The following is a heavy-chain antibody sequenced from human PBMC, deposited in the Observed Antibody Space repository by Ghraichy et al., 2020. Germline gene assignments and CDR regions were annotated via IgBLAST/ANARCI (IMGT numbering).Heavy chain of an antibody. CDR1: GFTVSSNY. D-gene: IGHD1-1*01. J-gene: IGHJ6*02. CDR2: IYSGGST. CDR3: ATTTTIATDYYYYAMDV. V-gene: IGHV3-53*01. Sequence: ESLNISCAVSGFTVSSNYMSWVRQAPGKGLEWVSVIYSGGSTYYADSVKGRFTISRDNSKNTLYLQMNSLRAEDTAVYYCATTTTIATDYYYYAMDVWGQGTTVTVSS.